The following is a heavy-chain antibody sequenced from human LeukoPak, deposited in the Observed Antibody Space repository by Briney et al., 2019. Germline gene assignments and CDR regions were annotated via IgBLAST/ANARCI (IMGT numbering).Heavy chain of an antibody. J-gene: IGHJ6*02. Sequence: ASVKVYCKASGYTFTSYYMHWVRQAPGQGLEWMGIINPSGGSTSYAQKFQGRVTMTRDTSTSTVYMELSSLRSEDTAVYYCARDWLRFYYYYYGMDVWGQGTTVTVSS. CDR1: GYTFTSYY. D-gene: IGHD5-12*01. CDR2: INPSGGST. CDR3: ARDWLRFYYYYYGMDV. V-gene: IGHV1-46*01.